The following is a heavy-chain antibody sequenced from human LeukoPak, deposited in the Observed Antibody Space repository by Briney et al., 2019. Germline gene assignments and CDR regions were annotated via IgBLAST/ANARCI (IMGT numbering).Heavy chain of an antibody. J-gene: IGHJ4*02. Sequence: GGSLRLSCAASGLTSSRYAMHWIRQAPGKGLEWVAFIRYDGSNKHYADSVKGRFTISRDNSKNTLYLQMNSLRAEDTAVYYCARGLRWYANYWGQGTLVAVSS. CDR3: ARGLRWYANY. CDR1: GLTSSRYA. CDR2: IRYDGSNK. V-gene: IGHV3-30*02. D-gene: IGHD4-23*01.